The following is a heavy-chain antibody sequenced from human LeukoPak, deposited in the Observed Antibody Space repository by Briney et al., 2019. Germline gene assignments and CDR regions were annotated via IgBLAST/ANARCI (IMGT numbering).Heavy chain of an antibody. V-gene: IGHV5-51*01. J-gene: IGHJ4*02. D-gene: IGHD3-22*01. CDR3: ARLALWSYYDSSDY. CDR1: GYSFTSYW. CDR2: IYPGDSDT. Sequence: GESLQISCKGSGYSFTSYWIGWVRQMPEKGLEWMGIIYPGDSDTRYSPSFQGQVTISADKSISTAYLQWSSLKASDTAMYYCARLALWSYYDSSDYWGQGTLVTVSS.